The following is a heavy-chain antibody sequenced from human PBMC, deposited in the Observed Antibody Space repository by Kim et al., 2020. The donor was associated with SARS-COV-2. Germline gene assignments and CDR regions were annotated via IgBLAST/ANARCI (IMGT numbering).Heavy chain of an antibody. V-gene: IGHV3-30*18. CDR1: GFTFSSYG. CDR3: AKDSSEWELLWLLDY. Sequence: GGSLRLSCAASGFTFSSYGMHWVRQAPGKGLEWVAVISYDGSNKYYADSVKGRFTISRDNSKNTLYLQMNSLRAEDTAVYYCAKDSSEWELLWLLDYWG. CDR2: ISYDGSNK. J-gene: IGHJ4*01. D-gene: IGHD1-26*01.